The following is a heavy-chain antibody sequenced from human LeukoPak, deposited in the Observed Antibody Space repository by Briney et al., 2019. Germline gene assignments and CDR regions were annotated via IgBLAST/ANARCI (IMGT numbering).Heavy chain of an antibody. CDR3: ARHGTPRGYYDFRSGPTENWFDP. D-gene: IGHD3-3*01. Sequence: SETLSLTCTVSGGSISSYYWSWIRQPPGKGLEWIGYIYYSGSTNYNPSLKSRVTISVDTSKNQFSLKLSSVTAADTAVYYCARHGTPRGYYDFRSGPTENWFDPWGQGTLVTVSS. CDR1: GGSISSYY. J-gene: IGHJ5*02. CDR2: IYYSGST. V-gene: IGHV4-59*08.